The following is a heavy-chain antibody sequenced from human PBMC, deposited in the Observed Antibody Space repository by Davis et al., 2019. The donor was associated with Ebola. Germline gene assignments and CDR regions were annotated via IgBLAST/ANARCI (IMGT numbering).Heavy chain of an antibody. V-gene: IGHV3-73*01. Sequence: GESLKISCAAPGFTFSGSAMHWVRQASGKGLEWVGRIRSKANSYATAYAASVKGRFTISRDDSKNTAYLQMNSLKTEDTAVYYCTGTTVTTDYWGQGTLVTVSS. CDR3: TGTTVTTDY. CDR2: IRSKANSYAT. CDR1: GFTFSGSA. J-gene: IGHJ4*02. D-gene: IGHD4-17*01.